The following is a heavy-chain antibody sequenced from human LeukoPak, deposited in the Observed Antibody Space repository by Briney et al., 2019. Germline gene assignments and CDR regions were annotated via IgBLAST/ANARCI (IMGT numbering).Heavy chain of an antibody. J-gene: IGHJ6*02. CDR3: AKIDVPVVVPAASYYYGMDV. CDR1: GFTFSSYG. D-gene: IGHD2-2*01. CDR2: ISYDGSNK. Sequence: HSGGSLRLSCAASGFTFSSYGMHWVRQAPGKGLEWVAVISYDGSNKYYADSVKGRFTISRDNSKNTLYLQMNSLRAEDTAVYYCAKIDVPVVVPAASYYYGMDVWGQGTTVTVSS. V-gene: IGHV3-30*18.